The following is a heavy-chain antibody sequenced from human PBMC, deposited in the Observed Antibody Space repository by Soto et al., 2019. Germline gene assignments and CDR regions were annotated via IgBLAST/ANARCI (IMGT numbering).Heavy chain of an antibody. D-gene: IGHD3-22*01. CDR2: ISHDGSNK. J-gene: IGHJ6*02. Sequence: GGSLRLSCAASGFTFSSYAMHWVRQAPGKGLEWVAVISHDGSNKYYADSVKGRFTISRDNSKNTLYLQMNSLRAEDTAVYYCARIYDSSSYYYGMDVWGQGTTVTVSS. V-gene: IGHV3-30-3*01. CDR1: GFTFSSYA. CDR3: ARIYDSSSYYYGMDV.